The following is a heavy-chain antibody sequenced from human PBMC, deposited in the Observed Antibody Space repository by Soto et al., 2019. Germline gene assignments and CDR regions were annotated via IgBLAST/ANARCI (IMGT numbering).Heavy chain of an antibody. V-gene: IGHV3-33*01. Sequence: GGSLRLSCAASGFTFSSYGMHWVRQAPGKGLEWVAVIWYDGSNKYYADSVKGRFTISRDNSKNTLYLQMNSLRAEDTAVYYCARDALAAAAGTFVDYWGQGTLVTVSS. D-gene: IGHD6-13*01. CDR1: GFTFSSYG. CDR3: ARDALAAAAGTFVDY. CDR2: IWYDGSNK. J-gene: IGHJ4*02.